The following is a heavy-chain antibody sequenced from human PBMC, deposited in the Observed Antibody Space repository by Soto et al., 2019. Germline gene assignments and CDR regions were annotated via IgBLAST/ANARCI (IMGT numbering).Heavy chain of an antibody. D-gene: IGHD2-21*02. J-gene: IGHJ4*02. CDR2: CYYGGSP. CDR3: ARPAVVAAIHGFDY. CDR1: GGSISSSGYY. V-gene: IGHV4-39*01. Sequence: SETLSLTCTVSGGSISSSGYYWGWLRQPPGKGLEWIWSCYYGGSPYYNTSLKSRVTKSGDTSMNQFSLTLSSVTAADTAVYYCARPAVVAAIHGFDYWGQGTLVTVSS.